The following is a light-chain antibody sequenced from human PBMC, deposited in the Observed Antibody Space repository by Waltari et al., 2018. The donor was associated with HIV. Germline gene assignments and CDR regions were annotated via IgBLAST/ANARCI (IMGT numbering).Light chain of an antibody. CDR3: CSYTSSAYV. CDR1: SSDVGAHNY. J-gene: IGLJ1*01. CDR2: GFS. Sequence: QSALTQPASVSGSPGQSITISCTGTSSDVGAHNYVSWYQQHPGKAPKLLIFGFSHRPSGVSNRFSGSKSGNTASLTISALLAEDEADYYCCSYTSSAYVFGTGTKVTVL. V-gene: IGLV2-14*01.